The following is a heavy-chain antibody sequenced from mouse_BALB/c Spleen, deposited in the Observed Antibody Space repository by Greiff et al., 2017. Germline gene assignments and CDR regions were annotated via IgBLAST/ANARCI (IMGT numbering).Heavy chain of an antibody. CDR1: GFTFSSYT. CDR3: ARHGKVLIFDY. Sequence: EVKLMESGGGLVQPGGSLKLSCAASGFTFSSYTMSWVRQTPEKRLEWVAYISNGGGSTYYPDTVKGRFTISRDNAKNTLYLQMSSLKSEDTAMYYCARHGKVLIFDYWGQGTTLTVSS. V-gene: IGHV5-12-2*01. J-gene: IGHJ2*01. D-gene: IGHD2-14*01. CDR2: ISNGGGST.